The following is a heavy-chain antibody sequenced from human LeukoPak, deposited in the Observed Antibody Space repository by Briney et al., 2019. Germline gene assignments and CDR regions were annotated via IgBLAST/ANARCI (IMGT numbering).Heavy chain of an antibody. V-gene: IGHV3-74*01. J-gene: IGHJ4*02. CDR3: ARDWVYKIDY. CDR1: GFTFSSYV. CDR2: ISHDGII. D-gene: IGHD5-24*01. Sequence: GGCLRLSCETAGFTFSSYVMHWVRRTPGKGLVWVSRISHDGIISYADSVKGRFTISRDNAKNKLTLQMNSLRVEDTAVYFCARDWVYKIDYWGRGTLVTVSS.